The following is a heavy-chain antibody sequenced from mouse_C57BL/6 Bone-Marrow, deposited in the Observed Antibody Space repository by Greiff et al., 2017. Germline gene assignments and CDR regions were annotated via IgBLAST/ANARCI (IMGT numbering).Heavy chain of an antibody. Sequence: EVKLLESGPGMVKPSQSLSLTCTVTGNSITSGYDWHWIRHFPGNKLEWMGYISYSGSTNYNPSLKSRISITHDTSKNHFFLKLNSVTTEDTATYYCARGLYYDYDGAYWGQGTLVTVSA. CDR1: GNSITSGYD. CDR2: ISYSGST. J-gene: IGHJ3*01. V-gene: IGHV3-1*01. CDR3: ARGLYYDYDGAY. D-gene: IGHD2-4*01.